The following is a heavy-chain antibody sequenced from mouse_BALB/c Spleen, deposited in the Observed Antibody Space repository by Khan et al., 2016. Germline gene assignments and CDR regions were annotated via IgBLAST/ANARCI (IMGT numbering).Heavy chain of an antibody. CDR2: INTNTGEP. CDR3: ARSGGNFDY. J-gene: IGHJ2*01. Sequence: QVQLQQSGPELKKPGETVKISCKASGYTFTNYGMNWVKQDPGKGLKWMGWINTNTGEPTYAEEFKGRFAFSLETTASTAYLQINNLKNEDTATYFCARSGGNFDYWGQGTTLTVSS. D-gene: IGHD3-1*01. V-gene: IGHV9-3*02. CDR1: GYTFTNYG.